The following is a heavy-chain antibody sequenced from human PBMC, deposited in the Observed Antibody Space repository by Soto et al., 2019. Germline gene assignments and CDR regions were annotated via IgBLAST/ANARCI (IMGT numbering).Heavy chain of an antibody. Sequence: GASVKVSCKASGYTFTTYAIHWVRQAPGQRLEWMGWINCGNGNAKYSQKFQGKVTTNRDTSTTTAYMELSSLRSEDTAVYYCARGPFPLHIAVVTAPNDAFDIWGQGTMVTVSS. CDR3: ARGPFPLHIAVVTAPNDAFDI. J-gene: IGHJ3*02. CDR2: INCGNGNA. CDR1: GYTFTTYA. V-gene: IGHV1-3*01. D-gene: IGHD2-21*02.